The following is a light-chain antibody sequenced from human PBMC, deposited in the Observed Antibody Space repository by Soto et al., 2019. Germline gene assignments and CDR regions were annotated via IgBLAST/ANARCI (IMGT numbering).Light chain of an antibody. CDR1: QSVSSSY. J-gene: IGKJ5*01. V-gene: IGKV3-20*01. CDR2: GAS. CDR3: QQYGSSIT. Sequence: EIVLTQSPGTLSFSPGENPTLSRRASQSVSSSYLAWYQQKPGQAPRLLIYGASSRATGIPDRFSGSGSGTDFTLTISRLEPEDFAVYYCQQYGSSITFGQGTRLEIK.